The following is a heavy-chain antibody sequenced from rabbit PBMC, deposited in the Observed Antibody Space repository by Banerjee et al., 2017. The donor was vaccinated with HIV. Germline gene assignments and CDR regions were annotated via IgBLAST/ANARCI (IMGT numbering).Heavy chain of an antibody. V-gene: IGHV1S45*01. CDR2: INTSSGNT. D-gene: IGHD4-1*01. CDR1: GFSFSSNA. CDR3: ARDLAGVIGWNFNL. J-gene: IGHJ4*01. Sequence: QEQLEESGGGLVQPEGSLTLTCTASGFSFSSNAMCWVRQAPGKGLEWIACINTSSGNTVYASWAKGRFTISKTSSTTVTLQMTSLTAADTATYFCARDLAGVIGWNFNLWGPGTLVTVS.